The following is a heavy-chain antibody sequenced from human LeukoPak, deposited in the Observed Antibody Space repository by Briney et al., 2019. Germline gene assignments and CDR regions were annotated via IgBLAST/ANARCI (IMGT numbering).Heavy chain of an antibody. CDR2: ISGSGVYT. D-gene: IGHD3-10*01. J-gene: IGHJ4*02. V-gene: IGHV3-23*01. CDR1: GFTFDSYG. CDR3: ARAIYYYGSGGLALEYYFDY. Sequence: PGGSLRLSCAASGFTFDSYGMNWVRQAPGKGLEWVSGISGSGVYTYYADSVKGRFTISRDNSKNTLYLQMNSLRAEDTAVYYCARAIYYYGSGGLALEYYFDYWGQGTLVTVSS.